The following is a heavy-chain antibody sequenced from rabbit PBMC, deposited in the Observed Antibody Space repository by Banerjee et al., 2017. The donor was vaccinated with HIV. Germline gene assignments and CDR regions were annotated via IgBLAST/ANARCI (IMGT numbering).Heavy chain of an antibody. D-gene: IGHD6-1*01. J-gene: IGHJ4*01. CDR2: INTISGDT. CDR3: ARGYTGYGYAINL. CDR1: GFSFSNGYV. V-gene: IGHV1S45*01. Sequence: QEQLEESGGDLVKPEGSLTLTCTASGFSFSNGYVMCWVRQAPGKGLEWIACINTISGDTVYATWAKGRFTISKMPSTTVTLQMTSLTAADTATYFCARGYTGYGYAINLWGPGTLVTVS.